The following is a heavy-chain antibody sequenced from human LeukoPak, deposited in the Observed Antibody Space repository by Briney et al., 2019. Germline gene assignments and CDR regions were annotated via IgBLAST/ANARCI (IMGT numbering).Heavy chain of an antibody. Sequence: GGSLRLSCAASGFTFSSYWMSWVRQAPGKGLEWVANIKQDGSEKYYVDSVKGRFTISRDNSKNSLYLQMNSLRAEDTAVYYCARGAGYSYAIGNWFDPWGQGTLVTVSS. J-gene: IGHJ5*02. CDR3: ARGAGYSYAIGNWFDP. V-gene: IGHV3-7*03. CDR1: GFTFSSYW. CDR2: IKQDGSEK. D-gene: IGHD5-18*01.